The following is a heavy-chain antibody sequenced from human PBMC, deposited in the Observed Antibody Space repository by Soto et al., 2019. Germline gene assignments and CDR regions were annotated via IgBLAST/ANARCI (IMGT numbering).Heavy chain of an antibody. Sequence: QVPLVQSGAEVKKPGASVKVSCKASGYTFTTYGMSWVRQAPGQGLDWMGWISTYNGNTKYVERLQGRVTMATDTTTRTASMELRSLRSDDTAVYYCARGPTDYYDNSGNYFLDYWGQGTLVTVSS. J-gene: IGHJ4*02. CDR3: ARGPTDYYDNSGNYFLDY. D-gene: IGHD3-22*01. CDR2: ISTYNGNT. V-gene: IGHV1-18*01. CDR1: GYTFTTYG.